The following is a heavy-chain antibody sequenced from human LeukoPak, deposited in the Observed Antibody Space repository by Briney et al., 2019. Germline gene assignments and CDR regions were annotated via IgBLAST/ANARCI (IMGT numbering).Heavy chain of an antibody. Sequence: SETLSLTCTVSGGSISSSSYYWGWIRQPPGKGLEWIGSIYYSGSTYYNPSLKSRVTISVDTSKNQFSLKLSSVTAADTAVYYCARGSGSYSYLFDYWGQGTLVTVSS. D-gene: IGHD1-26*01. CDR2: IYYSGST. J-gene: IGHJ4*02. V-gene: IGHV4-39*07. CDR3: ARGSGSYSYLFDY. CDR1: GGSISSSSYY.